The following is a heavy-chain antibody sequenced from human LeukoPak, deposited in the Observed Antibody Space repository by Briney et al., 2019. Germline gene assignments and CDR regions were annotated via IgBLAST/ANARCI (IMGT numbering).Heavy chain of an antibody. CDR1: GGSISGYY. V-gene: IGHV4-59*01. J-gene: IGHJ4*02. CDR3: ARYGSGSYIDY. Sequence: SETLSLTCTVSGGSISGYYYNWIRQPPGKGLEWIGYIYYSGSTNYNPSLRSRVTISLDTSKNQFSLKLSSVTTADTAVYYCARYGSGSYIDYWGQGTLVTVSS. D-gene: IGHD3-10*01. CDR2: IYYSGST.